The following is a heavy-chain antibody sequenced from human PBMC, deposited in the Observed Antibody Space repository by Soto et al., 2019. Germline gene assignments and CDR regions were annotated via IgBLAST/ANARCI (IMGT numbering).Heavy chain of an antibody. CDR3: VRSGGYPIFDY. D-gene: IGHD5-12*01. CDR1: GFTFSDHY. V-gene: IGHV3-11*06. CDR2: SSNSGSFT. J-gene: IGHJ4*02. Sequence: GGSLRLSCAASGFTFSDHYMSWIRQAPGKGLEWIGYSSNSGSFTRYADSVKGRFSISRDNAKNSLYLQINSLRGDDTAIYYCVRSGGYPIFDYWGQGALVTVSS.